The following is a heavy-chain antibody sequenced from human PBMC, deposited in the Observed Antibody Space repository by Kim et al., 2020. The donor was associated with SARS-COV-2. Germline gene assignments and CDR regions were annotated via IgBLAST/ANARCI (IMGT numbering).Heavy chain of an antibody. CDR2: ISWNSGSI. J-gene: IGHJ4*02. CDR3: AKDMAARDKTYSLLLDY. D-gene: IGHD6-6*01. Sequence: GGSLRLSCAASGFTFGDYAMHWVRQAPGKGLEWVSGISWNSGSIGYADSVKGRFTISRDNAKNSLYLQMNSLRAEDTALYYCAKDMAARDKTYSLLLDYWGQGTLVTVSS. CDR1: GFTFGDYA. V-gene: IGHV3-9*01.